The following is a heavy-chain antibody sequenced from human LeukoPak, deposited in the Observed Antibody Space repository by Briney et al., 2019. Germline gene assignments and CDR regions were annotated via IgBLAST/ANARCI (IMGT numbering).Heavy chain of an antibody. J-gene: IGHJ3*02. D-gene: IGHD2-15*01. CDR1: GASIRSGDYY. CDR2: TYDSGST. Sequence: PSETLSLTCTVSGASIRSGDYYWSWIRQPPGKGLEWIGYTYDSGSTYYNPSLKSRITISVDTSENRFSLKLSSVTATDTAVYYCARDCSGGSCYGAFDIWGQGTMVTVSS. V-gene: IGHV4-30-4*01. CDR3: ARDCSGGSCYGAFDI.